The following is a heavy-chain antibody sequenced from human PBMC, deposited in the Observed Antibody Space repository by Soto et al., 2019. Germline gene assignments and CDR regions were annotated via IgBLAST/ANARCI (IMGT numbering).Heavy chain of an antibody. D-gene: IGHD4-17*01. V-gene: IGHV4-30-4*01. CDR3: ARENRRYGDYGGWFDP. CDR2: IYYSGST. Sequence: KTSETLSLTCTVSGGSISSGDYYWSWIRQPPGKGLEWIGYIYYSGSTYYNPSLKSRVTISVDTSKNQFSLKLSSVTAADTAVYYCARENRRYGDYGGWFDPWGQGTLVTVSS. J-gene: IGHJ5*02. CDR1: GGSISSGDYY.